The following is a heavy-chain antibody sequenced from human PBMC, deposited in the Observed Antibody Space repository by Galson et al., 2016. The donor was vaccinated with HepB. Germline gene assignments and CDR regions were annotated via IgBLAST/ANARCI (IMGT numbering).Heavy chain of an antibody. J-gene: IGHJ5*02. CDR1: GFTFSDPA. CDR2: IRSKGNNYAT. D-gene: IGHD3-10*01. CDR3: TGYYGSGSQA. V-gene: IGHV3-73*01. Sequence: SLRLSCAASGFTFSDPAIHWVRQSSGKGLEWVGRIRSKGNNYATAYGAAVRGRFIISRDDSKKTAYLQMNSLKTEDTAVYFCTGYYGSGSQAWGQGTLVAVSS.